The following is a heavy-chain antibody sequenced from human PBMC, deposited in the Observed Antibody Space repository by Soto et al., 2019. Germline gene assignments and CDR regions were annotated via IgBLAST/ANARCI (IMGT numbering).Heavy chain of an antibody. V-gene: IGHV1-69*13. CDR2: IIPSSGRT. J-gene: IGHJ6*02. CDR1: GGTFSNYA. Sequence: PVKVSSKASGGTFSNYAISWVRQAPGQGLEWMGGIIPSSGRTNHAQRFQGRVTIIADESTSTAYMELSSLRSEDTAVYYCARDDSYGSGSYHNYGMDVWGQGTTVGVSS. D-gene: IGHD3-10*01. CDR3: ARDDSYGSGSYHNYGMDV.